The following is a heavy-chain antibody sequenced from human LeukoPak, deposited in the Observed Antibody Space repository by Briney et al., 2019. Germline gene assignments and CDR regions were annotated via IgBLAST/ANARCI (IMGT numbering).Heavy chain of an antibody. Sequence: SVKVSCKASGGTFSSYAISWVRQAPGQGLEWMGGIIPIFGTANYAQKFQGRVTITADESTSTAYMELSSLRSEDTAVYYCARVRIFGVVIMPYFDYWGQGTLVTVSS. V-gene: IGHV1-69*13. CDR2: IIPIFGTA. CDR1: GGTFSSYA. D-gene: IGHD3-3*01. CDR3: ARVRIFGVVIMPYFDY. J-gene: IGHJ4*02.